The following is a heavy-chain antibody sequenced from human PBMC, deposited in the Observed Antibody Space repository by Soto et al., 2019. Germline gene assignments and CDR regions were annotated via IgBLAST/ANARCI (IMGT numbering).Heavy chain of an antibody. CDR1: GFTFRSYG. D-gene: IGHD1-26*01. J-gene: IGHJ3*02. CDR2: ISYDGSNK. CDR3: AKGGVGSTSNAFDI. V-gene: IGHV3-30*18. Sequence: VGSLRLSCAASGFTFRSYGMHWVRQAPAKGLEWVAVISYDGSNKYYADSVKGRFTTSRDNSKNTLYLQMNSLRAEDTAVYYCAKGGVGSTSNAFDIWGQGTMVTVSS.